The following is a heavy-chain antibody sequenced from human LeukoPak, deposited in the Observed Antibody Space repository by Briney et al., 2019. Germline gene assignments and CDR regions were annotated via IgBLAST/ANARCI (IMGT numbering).Heavy chain of an antibody. CDR2: IYSSGST. CDR1: GGCISSYY. V-gene: IGHV4-4*07. J-gene: IGHJ4*02. Sequence: PSETLSLTCTVSGGCISSYYWSWIRQPAGKGLQWIGRIYSSGSTNYNPSLKSRVTMSVDTSKNQFSLRLSSVTAADTAVYYCARDLGFWSGPDYWGQGTLVTVSS. D-gene: IGHD3-3*01. CDR3: ARDLGFWSGPDY.